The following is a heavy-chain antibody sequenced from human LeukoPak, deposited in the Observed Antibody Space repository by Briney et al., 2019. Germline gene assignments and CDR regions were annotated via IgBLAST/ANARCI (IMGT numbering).Heavy chain of an antibody. D-gene: IGHD5-18*01. CDR1: GFTFSAHY. Sequence: GSLRLSCAASGFTFSAHYMSWIRQAPGKGLEWVSYIDSSGRALYYADSVKGRFTISRDNAKNSLFLQMDSLRAEDTAVYFCTRAPDTSSKVDFWGQGTLVTVSS. V-gene: IGHV3-11*01. J-gene: IGHJ4*02. CDR2: IDSSGRAL. CDR3: TRAPDTSSKVDF.